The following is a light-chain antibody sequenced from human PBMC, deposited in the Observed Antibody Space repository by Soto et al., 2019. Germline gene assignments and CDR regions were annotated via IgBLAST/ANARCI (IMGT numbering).Light chain of an antibody. CDR3: QQANSFLLT. Sequence: DIQMTQSPSSLSASVGDRVTITCRASQSVNTYLHWYQQKAGQAPKLLIYAASNLQSGVPSRFSGSGSGTDFTFTISSLQPEDFATYYCQQANSFLLTFGGGTKVDIK. CDR1: QSVNTY. V-gene: IGKV1-39*01. CDR2: AAS. J-gene: IGKJ4*01.